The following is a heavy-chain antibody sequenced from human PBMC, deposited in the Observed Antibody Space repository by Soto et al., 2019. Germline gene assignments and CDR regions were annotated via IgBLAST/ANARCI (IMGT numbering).Heavy chain of an antibody. CDR2: FSGSGGRT. Sequence: RLSCAASGFSFSGYAMSWVRQAPGKGLEWVSAFSGSGGRTYYADSVKGRFTISRDNSKNTLYLQMNSLRAEDTAVYYCAKERTSSGYFDYWGQGTLVTSPQ. J-gene: IGHJ4*02. CDR1: GFSFSGYA. CDR3: AKERTSSGYFDY. D-gene: IGHD3-22*01. V-gene: IGHV3-23*01.